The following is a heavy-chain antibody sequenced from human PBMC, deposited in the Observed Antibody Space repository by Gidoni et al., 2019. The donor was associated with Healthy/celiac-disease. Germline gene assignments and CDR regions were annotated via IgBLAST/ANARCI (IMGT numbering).Heavy chain of an antibody. CDR1: GGSISSSSYY. CDR3: ARVSGFTFPYYYGMDV. D-gene: IGHD5-12*01. CDR2: IYYSGST. J-gene: IGHJ6*02. V-gene: IGHV4-39*01. Sequence: QLQLQESGPGLVKPSETLSLTCTVSGGSISSSSYYWGWIRQPPGKGLEWIGSIYYSGSTYYNPSLKSRVTISVDTSKNQFSLKLSSVTAADTAVYYCARVSGFTFPYYYGMDVWGQGTTVTVSS.